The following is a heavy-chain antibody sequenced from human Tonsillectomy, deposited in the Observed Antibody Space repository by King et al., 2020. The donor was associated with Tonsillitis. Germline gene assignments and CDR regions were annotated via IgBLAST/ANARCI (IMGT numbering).Heavy chain of an antibody. V-gene: IGHV3-9*01. CDR2: ISWNSGSI. D-gene: IGHD4-23*01. CDR3: AKAREPRGSDRWYYFDY. CDR1: GFTFDDYA. J-gene: IGHJ4*02. Sequence: VQLVESGGGLVQPGRSLRLSCAASGFTFDDYAMHWVRQAPGKGLEWVSGISWNSGSIGYADSVKGRFTISRDNAKNSLYLQMNSLRAEDTALYYCAKAREPRGSDRWYYFDYWGQGTLVTVSS.